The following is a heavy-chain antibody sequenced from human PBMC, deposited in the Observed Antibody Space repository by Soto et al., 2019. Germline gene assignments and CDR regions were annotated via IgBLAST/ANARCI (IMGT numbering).Heavy chain of an antibody. Sequence: QVQLVESGGGVVQPGRSLRLSCAASGFTFSSYAMHWVRQAPGKGLEWVAVISYDGSNKYYADSVKGRFTISRDNSKNTLYLQMNSLRAEDTAVYYCTDGLRGGDYWGQGTLVTVSS. D-gene: IGHD4-17*01. V-gene: IGHV3-30-3*01. CDR1: GFTFSSYA. CDR2: ISYDGSNK. J-gene: IGHJ4*02. CDR3: TDGLRGGDY.